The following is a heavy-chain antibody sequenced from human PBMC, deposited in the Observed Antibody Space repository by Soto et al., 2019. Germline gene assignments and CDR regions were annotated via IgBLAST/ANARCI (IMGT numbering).Heavy chain of an antibody. Sequence: QVQLQESGPGLVKPSETLSLTCTVSGGSISSYYWSWIRQPPGKGLEWSGYINYSGRTNYNPSPKTRVTRTVATAKTQFSLKLRSVTAADTAVYYCSRGWGDYFDYWGQGTLVTVSS. CDR1: GGSISSYY. CDR2: INYSGRT. J-gene: IGHJ4*02. D-gene: IGHD3-16*01. CDR3: SRGWGDYFDY. V-gene: IGHV4-59*08.